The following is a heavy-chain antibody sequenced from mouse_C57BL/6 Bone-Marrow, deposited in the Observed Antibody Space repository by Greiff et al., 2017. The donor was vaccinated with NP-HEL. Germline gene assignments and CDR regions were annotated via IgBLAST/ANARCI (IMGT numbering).Heavy chain of an antibody. Sequence: QVQLKESGPGLVAPSQSLSITCTVSGFSLTSYGVHWVRQPPGKGLEWLVVIWSDGSTTYNSALKSRLSISKDNSKSQVFLKMNSRQTDDTAMYYCARHRGGYGSRGWYFEVWGTGTTVTVSS. D-gene: IGHD1-1*01. V-gene: IGHV2-6-1*01. CDR1: GFSLTSYG. J-gene: IGHJ1*03. CDR3: ARHRGGYGSRGWYFEV. CDR2: IWSDGST.